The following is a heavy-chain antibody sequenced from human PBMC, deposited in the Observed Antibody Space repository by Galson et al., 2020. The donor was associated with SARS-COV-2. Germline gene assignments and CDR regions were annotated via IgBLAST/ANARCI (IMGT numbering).Heavy chain of an antibody. CDR1: GFTFSSYA. J-gene: IGHJ6*02. Sequence: GESLKISCAASGFTFSSYAMHWVRQAPGKGLEWVAVIQYDGSNKYYADSVKARFTISRDNSKNTLYLQMNSLGAEDTAVYYCARPLGHGDYYYGMDVWGQGTTVTVSS. CDR2: IQYDGSNK. D-gene: IGHD4-17*01. CDR3: ARPLGHGDYYYGMDV. V-gene: IGHV3-30-3*01.